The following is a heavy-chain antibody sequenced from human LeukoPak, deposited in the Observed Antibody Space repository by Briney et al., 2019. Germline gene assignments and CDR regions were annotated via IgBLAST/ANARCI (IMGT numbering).Heavy chain of an antibody. D-gene: IGHD3-10*01. CDR2: INPSGGST. J-gene: IGHJ5*02. Sequence: ASVKVSCKASGYTFTSYYMHWVRQAPGQGLEWMGIINPSGGSTSYAQKFQGRVTMTRDTSTSTVYMELSSLRSEDTAVYYCARAPWGVGRHTGSGSYYWFDPWGQGTLVTVSS. CDR1: GYTFTSYY. CDR3: ARAPWGVGRHTGSGSYYWFDP. V-gene: IGHV1-46*03.